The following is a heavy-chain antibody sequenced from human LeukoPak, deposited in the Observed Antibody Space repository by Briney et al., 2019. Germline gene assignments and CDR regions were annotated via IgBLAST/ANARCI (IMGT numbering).Heavy chain of an antibody. V-gene: IGHV3-30*03. D-gene: IGHD4-17*01. J-gene: IGHJ4*02. CDR3: ARDTSGGVTTLGFDY. CDR2: ISYDESNK. CDR1: GFIFSNYG. Sequence: GGSLRLSCAASGFIFSNYGMHWVRQAPGKGLEWVAVISYDESNKFYRDSVKGRFTISRDNSKNTLYLQMNSLRAEDTAVYYCARDTSGGVTTLGFDYWGQGTLVTVSS.